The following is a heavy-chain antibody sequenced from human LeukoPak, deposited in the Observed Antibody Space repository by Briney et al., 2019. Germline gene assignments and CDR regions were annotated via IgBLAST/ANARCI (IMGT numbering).Heavy chain of an antibody. V-gene: IGHV3-11*03. J-gene: IGHJ4*02. Sequence: GGSLRLSCAASGFTFSDYYMSWIRQAPGKGLEWDSYISSSSSYTNYADSVKGRFTISRDNAKNSLYLQMNSLRAEDTAVYYCARTDGYPYYFDYWGQGTLVTVSS. CDR2: ISSSSSYT. CDR1: GFTFSDYY. D-gene: IGHD5-18*01. CDR3: ARTDGYPYYFDY.